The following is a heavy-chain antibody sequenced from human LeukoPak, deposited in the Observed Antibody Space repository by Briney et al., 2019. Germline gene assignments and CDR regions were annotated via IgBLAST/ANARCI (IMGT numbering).Heavy chain of an antibody. CDR2: INPNSGGT. Sequence: VKVSCKASGYTFTGYYMHWVRQAPGQGLEWMGWINPNSGGTNYAQKFQGRVTMTRDTSISTAYMELSRLRSDDTAVYYCARSFLMITLGGIADYYYYMDVWGKGTTVTVSS. D-gene: IGHD3-16*01. CDR1: GYTFTGYY. V-gene: IGHV1-2*02. CDR3: ARSFLMITLGGIADYYYYMDV. J-gene: IGHJ6*03.